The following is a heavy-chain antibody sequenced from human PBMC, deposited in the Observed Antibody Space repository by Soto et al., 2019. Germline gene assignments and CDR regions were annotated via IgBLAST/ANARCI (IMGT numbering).Heavy chain of an antibody. CDR2: CRNKANGYTT. CDR1: GFTFSDYY. CDR3: ARGLNSFDS. Sequence: EVQLVESGGTLVQRGGSLRLSCAASGFTFSDYYMDWVRQAPGKGLEWVARCRNKANGYTTEYAASVKGRFTVSRDDSKNSLYLQMNSLKTDDTAVYYCARGLNSFDSWGQGTLVTVSS. D-gene: IGHD1-26*01. J-gene: IGHJ4*02. V-gene: IGHV3-72*01.